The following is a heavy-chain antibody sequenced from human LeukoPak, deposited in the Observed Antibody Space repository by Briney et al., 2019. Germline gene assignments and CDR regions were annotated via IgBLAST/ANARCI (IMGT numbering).Heavy chain of an antibody. Sequence: SQTLSLTCTVSGGSISSGDYYWRWIRQPPGKGLEWIGEIKHSGSTNYNPSLKSRVTISVDTSKNQFSLKVSSVTAADSAVYYCASLYSSSWDVDYWGQGTLVTVSA. CDR1: GGSISSGDYY. CDR2: IKHSGST. V-gene: IGHV4-30-4*01. CDR3: ASLYSSSWDVDY. D-gene: IGHD6-13*01. J-gene: IGHJ4*02.